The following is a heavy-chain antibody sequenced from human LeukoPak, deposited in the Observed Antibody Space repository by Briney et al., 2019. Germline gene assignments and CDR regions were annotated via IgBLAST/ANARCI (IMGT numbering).Heavy chain of an antibody. D-gene: IGHD6-13*01. J-gene: IGHJ4*02. CDR1: GYTFTSYG. Sequence: GASVKVSCKASGYTFTSYGISWVRQAPGQRLEWMVWISAYNGNTNYAQKLQCRVTMTTDTPTSTAYMELRSLRSDDTAVYYCARGGQQLAGDLSYYFDHWGQGTLVTVSS. V-gene: IGHV1-18*01. CDR2: ISAYNGNT. CDR3: ARGGQQLAGDLSYYFDH.